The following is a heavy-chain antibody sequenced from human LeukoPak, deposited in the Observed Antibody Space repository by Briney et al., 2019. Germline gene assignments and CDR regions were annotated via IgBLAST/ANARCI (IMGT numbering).Heavy chain of an antibody. J-gene: IGHJ4*02. D-gene: IGHD5-24*01. CDR3: AREMATANFDY. CDR2: IYYSGST. V-gene: IGHV4-59*01. CDR1: GGSISSYY. Sequence: PSETLSLTCTVSGGSISSYYWSWIRQPPGKGLEWIGYIYYSGSTNYNPSLKSRVTISVDTSKNQFSLKLSSVTAADTAVYYCAREMATANFDYWGQGTLVTVSS.